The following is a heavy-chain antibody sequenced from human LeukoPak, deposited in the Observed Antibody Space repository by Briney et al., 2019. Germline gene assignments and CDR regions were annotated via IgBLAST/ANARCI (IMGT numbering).Heavy chain of an antibody. CDR2: INSDGTST. CDR3: ARDKTVGATDFFDY. J-gene: IGHJ4*02. CDR1: GFIFSSYS. D-gene: IGHD1-26*01. Sequence: GSLRLSCVASGFIFSSYSMNWVRQAPGKGLVWVSRINSDGTSTSYADSVKGRFTISRDNAKNTLYLQMNSLRAEDTAVYYCARDKTVGATDFFDYWGQGSLVTVSS. V-gene: IGHV3-74*01.